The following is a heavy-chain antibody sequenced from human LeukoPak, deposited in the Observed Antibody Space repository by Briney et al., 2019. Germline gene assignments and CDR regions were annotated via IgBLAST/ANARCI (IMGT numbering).Heavy chain of an antibody. J-gene: IGHJ4*02. CDR2: IRSKAYGGTT. CDR3: TRAGEYCSGGSCYRFDY. V-gene: IGHV3-49*03. Sequence: GGSPRLSCTASGFTFGDYAMSWFRQAPGKGLEWVGFIRSKAYGGTTEYAASVKGRFTISRDDSKSIAYLQMNSLKTEDTAVYYCTRAGEYCSGGSCYRFDYWGQGTLVTVSS. CDR1: GFTFGDYA. D-gene: IGHD2-15*01.